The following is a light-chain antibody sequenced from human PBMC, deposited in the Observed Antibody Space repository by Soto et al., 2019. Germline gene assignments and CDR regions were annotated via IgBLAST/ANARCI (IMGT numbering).Light chain of an antibody. V-gene: IGKV1-33*01. Sequence: IQMTQSPSSLSASVGDTVTITWRASQDIGVHLNWYQQKPRQAPKLLIYDVFQMESGVSPRFSGSGSATEFSLTISSLHPDDFATYYCQQYNSFWTFGQGTKVDI. CDR2: DVF. CDR3: QQYNSFWT. CDR1: QDIGVH. J-gene: IGKJ1*01.